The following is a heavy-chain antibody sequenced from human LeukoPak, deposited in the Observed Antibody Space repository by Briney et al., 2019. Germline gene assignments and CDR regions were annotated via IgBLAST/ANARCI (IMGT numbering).Heavy chain of an antibody. CDR2: INSDGSST. J-gene: IGHJ4*02. Sequence: GGSLRLSCAASGFTFSSYWMHWVRQAPGKGVVWVSRINSDGSSTSYADSVKGRFTISRDNAKNTLSLQMNSLRAEDTAMYYCARDGILSSHDCWGQGTLVTVSS. D-gene: IGHD2-2*01. CDR3: ARDGILSSHDC. V-gene: IGHV3-74*01. CDR1: GFTFSSYW.